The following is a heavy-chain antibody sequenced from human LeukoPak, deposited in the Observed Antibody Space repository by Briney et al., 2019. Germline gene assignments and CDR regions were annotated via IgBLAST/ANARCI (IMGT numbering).Heavy chain of an antibody. CDR2: INGSGGGT. CDR1: GFTFSSYA. Sequence: GGSLRLSCAASGFTFSSYAMNWVRQAPGKGLEWVSAINGSGGGTYYADSVKGRFTISRDNSKNTLYLQMNSLRAEDTAVYYCARDYGDYDYFDYWGQGTLVTVSS. J-gene: IGHJ4*02. V-gene: IGHV3-23*01. CDR3: ARDYGDYDYFDY. D-gene: IGHD4-17*01.